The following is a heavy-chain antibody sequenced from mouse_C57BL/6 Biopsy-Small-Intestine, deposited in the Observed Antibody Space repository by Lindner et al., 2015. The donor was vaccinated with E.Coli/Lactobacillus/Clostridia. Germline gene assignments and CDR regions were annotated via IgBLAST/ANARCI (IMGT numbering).Heavy chain of an antibody. D-gene: IGHD1-1*01. V-gene: IGHV1-82*01. J-gene: IGHJ4*01. CDR3: ARASYGRTSFYSMDY. CDR2: IYPGDGIT. Sequence: VQLQESGPELVKPGASVKISCKASGYAFSSSWMNWVKQRPGKGLEWIGRIYPGDGITNYNGKFKGKATLAADKSSSTAYMQLSTLTSGDSAVYFCARASYGRTSFYSMDYWGQGTSVTVSS. CDR1: GYAFSSSW.